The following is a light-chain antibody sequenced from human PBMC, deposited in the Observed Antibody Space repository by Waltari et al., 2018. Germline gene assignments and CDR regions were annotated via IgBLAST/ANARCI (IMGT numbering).Light chain of an antibody. CDR1: QSISSW. J-gene: IGKJ1*01. CDR2: KAS. CDR3: QQYNTLET. Sequence: DIQMTQSPSTLSASVGDRVTITCRASQSISSWLAWYQQKPGKAPKILIYKASSLESGVPSRFSGSGSGTEFTLTISSLQPDDFATYYCQQYNTLETFGQGTKVEIK. V-gene: IGKV1-5*03.